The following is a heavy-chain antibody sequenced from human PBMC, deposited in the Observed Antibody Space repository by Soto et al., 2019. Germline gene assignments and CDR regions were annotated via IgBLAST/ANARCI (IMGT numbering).Heavy chain of an antibody. CDR2: ISPFNGHT. CDR1: GYTFSNFG. D-gene: IGHD6-13*01. J-gene: IGHJ5*02. CDR3: ASAPPRPTAGLTYFDA. Sequence: QVQLVQSGTEVKKPGASVRVSCKASGYTFSNFGIGWVRQAPGQGLEWVGWISPFNGHTHYGQKFRGSVTLTTATSTPAAFMELRGLRSDDTAVYYCASAPPRPTAGLTYFDAWGQGTLVTVSS. V-gene: IGHV1-18*01.